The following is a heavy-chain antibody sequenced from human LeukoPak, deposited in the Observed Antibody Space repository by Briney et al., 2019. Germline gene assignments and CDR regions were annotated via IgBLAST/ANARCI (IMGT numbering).Heavy chain of an antibody. V-gene: IGHV4-59*08. Sequence: SETLSLTCSVSGDSISSSYWSWIRQPPGKGLAWIGNINNSANTNYNPSLQSRVTMSVDTSKSQFSLQLTSVSAADTAVYYCARRFRSPSDGNGYYYGHDAFHVWGQGTLVTVSS. CDR1: GDSISSSY. CDR2: INNSANT. D-gene: IGHD3-22*01. J-gene: IGHJ3*01. CDR3: ARRFRSPSDGNGYYYGHDAFHV.